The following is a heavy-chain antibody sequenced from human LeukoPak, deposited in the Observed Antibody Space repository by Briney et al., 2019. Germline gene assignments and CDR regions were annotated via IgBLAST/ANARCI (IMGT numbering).Heavy chain of an antibody. CDR2: IYHSGST. V-gene: IGHV4-30-2*03. CDR3: ARHLTTYYYDSSGSYP. J-gene: IGHJ4*02. D-gene: IGHD3-22*01. Sequence: PSQTLSLTCAVSGGSISSGGYSWSWIRQPPGKGLEWIGYIYHSGSTYYNPSLKSRVTISVDTSKNQFSLKLSSVTAADTAVYYCARHLTTYYYDSSGSYPWGQGTLVTVSS. CDR1: GGSISSGGYS.